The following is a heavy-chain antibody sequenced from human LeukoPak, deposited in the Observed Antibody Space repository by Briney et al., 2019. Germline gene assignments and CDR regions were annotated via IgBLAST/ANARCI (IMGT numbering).Heavy chain of an antibody. V-gene: IGHV4-39*01. Sequence: SETLSLTCTVSGGSISSRGYYCGWIRQPPGKGLEWIGSISYSGSTYYNPSLKSPVTVSADTSKNQFSLKLSSVTAADTAVYYCARGAAAGIDSWGQGILVTLSS. CDR3: ARGAAAGIDS. CDR2: ISYSGST. D-gene: IGHD6-13*01. J-gene: IGHJ5*01. CDR1: GGSISSRGYY.